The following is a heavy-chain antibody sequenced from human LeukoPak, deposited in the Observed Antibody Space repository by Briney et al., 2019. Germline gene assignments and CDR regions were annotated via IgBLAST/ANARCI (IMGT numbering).Heavy chain of an antibody. Sequence: GEFLKISCKGSGYSFTSYWIGWVRHMPGKGLDWMGIIYPGDSDTRYSPSFQGQVTISADKSISTAYLQWSSLKASDTAMYYCARSLSTKVWFDPWGQGTLVTVSS. D-gene: IGHD4-17*01. CDR1: GYSFTSYW. CDR2: IYPGDSDT. J-gene: IGHJ5*02. CDR3: ARSLSTKVWFDP. V-gene: IGHV5-51*01.